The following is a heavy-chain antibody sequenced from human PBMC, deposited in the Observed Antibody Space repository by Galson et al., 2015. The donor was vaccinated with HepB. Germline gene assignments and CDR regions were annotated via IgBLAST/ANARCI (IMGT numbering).Heavy chain of an antibody. CDR1: GYTFTSYG. CDR3: ARVLDNRVYSNSVGSRNWVDP. V-gene: IGHV1-18*04. J-gene: IGHJ5*02. CDR2: ISAYNGNT. Sequence: SVKVSCKASGYTFTSYGISWVRQAPGQGLEWMGCISAYNGNTNYAQKLQGRVTMTTDTSTSTAYMELRSLRSDDTAVYYCARVLDNRVYSNSVGSRNWVDPWGQGTLVTVSS. D-gene: IGHD4-11*01.